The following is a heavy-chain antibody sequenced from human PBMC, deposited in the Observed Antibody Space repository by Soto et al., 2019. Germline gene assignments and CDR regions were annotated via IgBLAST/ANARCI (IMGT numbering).Heavy chain of an antibody. D-gene: IGHD6-19*01. CDR2: IYYSGST. Sequence: SETLSLTCTVSGGSISSSSYYWGWIRQPPGKGLEWIGSIYYSGSTNYNPSLKSRVTISVDTSKNQFSLKLSSVTAADTAVYYCARDRSGHLLTLRNGTMYGMDVWGQGTTVTVSS. J-gene: IGHJ6*02. CDR1: GGSISSSSYY. V-gene: IGHV4-39*07. CDR3: ARDRSGHLLTLRNGTMYGMDV.